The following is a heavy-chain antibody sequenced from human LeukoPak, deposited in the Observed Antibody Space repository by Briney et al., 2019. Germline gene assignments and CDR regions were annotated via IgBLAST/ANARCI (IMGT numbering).Heavy chain of an antibody. V-gene: IGHV5-51*01. CDR2: IYPGDSDT. CDR1: GXSFTTYW. Sequence: GESLKISCRGSGXSFTTYWSGWVRQMPGKGLEWMGIIYPGDSDTRYSPSFQAQVTMSADKSINTAYLQWSSLKASDTAMYYCARRQGCSSTSCPPDSWGQGTLVTVSS. D-gene: IGHD2-2*01. J-gene: IGHJ4*02. CDR3: ARRQGCSSTSCPPDS.